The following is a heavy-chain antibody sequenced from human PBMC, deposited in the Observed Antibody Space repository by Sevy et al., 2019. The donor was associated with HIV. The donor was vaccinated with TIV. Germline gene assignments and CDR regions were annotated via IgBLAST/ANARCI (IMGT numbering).Heavy chain of an antibody. V-gene: IGHV3-23*01. CDR3: AKVFGYYYDSSGDIDY. Sequence: GGSLRLSCAASGFTFSSYAMSWVRQAPGKGLEWVSAISGSGGSTYYADSVKGRFTISRDNSKNTLYLQMNSLRAEDTAVYYCAKVFGYYYDSSGDIDYWGQVTLVTVSS. CDR2: ISGSGGST. D-gene: IGHD3-22*01. J-gene: IGHJ4*02. CDR1: GFTFSSYA.